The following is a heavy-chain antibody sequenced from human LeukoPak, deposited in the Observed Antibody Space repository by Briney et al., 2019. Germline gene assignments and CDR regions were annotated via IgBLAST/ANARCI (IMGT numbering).Heavy chain of an antibody. D-gene: IGHD3-10*01. CDR2: IYYSGST. Sequence: KPSETLSLTCTVSGGSISSSSYYWGWIRQPPGKGLEWIGSIYYSGSTYYNPSLKSRVTISVDTSKNQFSLKLSSVTAADTAVYYCARTHYGSSTTGSFDYWGQGTLVTVSS. CDR3: ARTHYGSSTTGSFDY. V-gene: IGHV4-39*07. CDR1: GGSISSSSYY. J-gene: IGHJ4*02.